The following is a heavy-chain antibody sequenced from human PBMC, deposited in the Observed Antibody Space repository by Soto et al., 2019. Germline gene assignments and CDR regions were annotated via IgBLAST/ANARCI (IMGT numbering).Heavy chain of an antibody. CDR1: GFTFDDYA. CDR2: ISWNSGSI. CDR3: ARDKMAYCSGDCYAGSYYYGMDV. V-gene: IGHV3-9*01. D-gene: IGHD2-21*02. Sequence: EVQLVESGGGLVQPGRSLRLSCAASGFTFDDYAMHWVRQAPGKGLEWVSGISWNSGSIGYADSVKGRFTISRDNAKNSLYLQMNSLRAEDTAVYYCARDKMAYCSGDCYAGSYYYGMDVWGQGTTVTVSS. J-gene: IGHJ6*02.